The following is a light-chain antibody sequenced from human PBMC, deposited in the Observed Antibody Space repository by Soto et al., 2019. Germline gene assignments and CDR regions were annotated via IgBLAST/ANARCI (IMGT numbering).Light chain of an antibody. Sequence: EVVMTQSPATLSVSPGERVTFSCRASQSVTTNLAWYQHKPGQSPRLLISGASTGASGIPPRFGGSGSGTEFTLTIDRLQSADFAVYYCQQYDRWPVTFGGGTKVEIK. CDR1: QSVTTN. J-gene: IGKJ4*01. V-gene: IGKV3-15*01. CDR3: QQYDRWPVT. CDR2: GAS.